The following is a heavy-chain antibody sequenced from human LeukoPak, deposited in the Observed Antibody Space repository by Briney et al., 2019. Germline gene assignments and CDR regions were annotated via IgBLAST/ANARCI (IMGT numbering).Heavy chain of an antibody. V-gene: IGHV1-8*03. Sequence: ASVKVSCKASGYTFTGYYMHWVRQAPGQGLEWMGWMNPNSGNTGYAQKFQGRVTITRNTSISTAYMELSSLRSEDTAVYYCARGHISSGYYTYYYYYMDVWGKGTTVTVSS. J-gene: IGHJ6*03. CDR1: GYTFTGYY. D-gene: IGHD3-3*02. CDR3: ARGHISSGYYTYYYYYMDV. CDR2: MNPNSGNT.